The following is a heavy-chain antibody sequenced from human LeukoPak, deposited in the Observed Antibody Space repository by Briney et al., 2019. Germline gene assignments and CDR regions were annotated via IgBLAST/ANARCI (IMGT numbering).Heavy chain of an antibody. Sequence: PSETLSLTCAVSGGSISSSNWWSWVRQPPGKGLEWIGEIYHSGSTNYNPSLKSRVTISVDTSKNQFSLKLSSVTAADTAVYYCARHIGSMYGINSYYFDYWGRGTLVTVSS. CDR2: IYHSGST. D-gene: IGHD2-21*01. CDR1: GGSISSSNW. CDR3: ARHIGSMYGINSYYFDY. J-gene: IGHJ4*02. V-gene: IGHV4-4*02.